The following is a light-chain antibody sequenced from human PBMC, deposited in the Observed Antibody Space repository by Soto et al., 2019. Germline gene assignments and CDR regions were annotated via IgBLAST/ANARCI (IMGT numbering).Light chain of an antibody. V-gene: IGLV3-21*02. CDR1: NFGSKS. Sequence: SYELTQPPSVSVAPGQTARITCGGNNFGSKSVHWYQQTPDQAPVLVVYDDSDRPSGIPERFSGSNSGNTATLTISRVEAGDEADYYCQVWDSSSDHVVFGGGTKLTVL. CDR3: QVWDSSSDHVV. CDR2: DDS. J-gene: IGLJ2*01.